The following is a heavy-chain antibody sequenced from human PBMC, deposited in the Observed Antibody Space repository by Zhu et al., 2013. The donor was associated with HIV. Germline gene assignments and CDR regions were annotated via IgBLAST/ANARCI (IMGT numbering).Heavy chain of an antibody. CDR1: GGSISHSY. Sequence: QVQLQESGPYLVKPSETLSLTCSVSGGSISHSYWNWIRQPPGKGLEWIGFAYYSGSTTYNPSLESRVTISIDTSKSQFSLKMTSLTPADTAVYFCARETYCSSTDRYLCPFDIWGQGTMVAVSS. CDR2: AYYSGST. V-gene: IGHV4-59*01. CDR3: ARETYCSSTDRYLCPFDI. J-gene: IGHJ3*02. D-gene: IGHD2-2*01.